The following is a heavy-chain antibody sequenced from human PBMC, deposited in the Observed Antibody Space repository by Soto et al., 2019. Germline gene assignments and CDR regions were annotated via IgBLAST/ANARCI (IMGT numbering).Heavy chain of an antibody. V-gene: IGHV1-3*01. CDR1: GYPFISYL. Sequence: QVQLVQSGAEVKKPGASVKVSCKASGYPFISYLMHWVRQAPGQRLEWLGWINGGNGNTRYSQKFQVRLTITRDTSASTAYLELSSLRSDDTAVYYCARGLRHQEMRLRDNWFDPGGQGTLVTVSS. J-gene: IGHJ5*02. CDR2: INGGNGNT. D-gene: IGHD4-17*01. CDR3: ARGLRHQEMRLRDNWFDP.